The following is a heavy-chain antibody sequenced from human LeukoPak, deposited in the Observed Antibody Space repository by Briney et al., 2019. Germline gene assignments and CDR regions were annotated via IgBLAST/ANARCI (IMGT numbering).Heavy chain of an antibody. J-gene: IGHJ4*02. CDR3: ARLHALGVPAANSMDFDY. CDR1: GGSISSYY. V-gene: IGHV4-59*08. D-gene: IGHD2-2*01. Sequence: SETLSLTCTVSGGSISSYYWSWIRQPPGKGLEWIGYIYYSGSTNYNPSLKSRVTISVDTSKNQFSLKLSSVTAADTAVYYCARLHALGVPAANSMDFDYWGQGTLVTVSS. CDR2: IYYSGST.